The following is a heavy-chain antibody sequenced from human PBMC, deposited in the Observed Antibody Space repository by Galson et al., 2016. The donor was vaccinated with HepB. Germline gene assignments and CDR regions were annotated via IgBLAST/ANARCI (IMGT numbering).Heavy chain of an antibody. CDR1: GGSISSSSYY. D-gene: IGHD2-15*01. CDR2: IYYSGST. J-gene: IGHJ3*02. CDR3: ARVLRYCSGGSCYADAYDT. Sequence: SETLSLTCTVSGGSISSSSYYWGWIRQPPGKGLEWIGTIYYSGSTYYNPSLKSPVTISVDTSKNQISLKLSSVTAADTAVYYCARVLRYCSGGSCYADAYDTWGQGTMVTVSS. V-gene: IGHV4-39*07.